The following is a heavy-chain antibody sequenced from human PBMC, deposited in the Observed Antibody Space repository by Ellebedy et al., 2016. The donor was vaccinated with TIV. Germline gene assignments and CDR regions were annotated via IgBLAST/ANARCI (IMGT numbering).Heavy chain of an antibody. Sequence: GESLKISCAASGFTFGSYWMSWVRQAPGKGLEWVANIKQAGSKRFYVDSVKGRITISSDNAKNSLYLQMNNLRAEDTAVYYCARDTLVGVTDSYFDYWGQGTLVTVSS. V-gene: IGHV3-7*03. CDR3: ARDTLVGVTDSYFDY. J-gene: IGHJ4*02. CDR1: GFTFGSYW. CDR2: IKQAGSKR. D-gene: IGHD1-26*01.